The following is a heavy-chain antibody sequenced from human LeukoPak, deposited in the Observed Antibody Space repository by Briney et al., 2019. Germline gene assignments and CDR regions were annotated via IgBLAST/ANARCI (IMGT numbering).Heavy chain of an antibody. CDR1: GFTFNMYG. Sequence: PGRSLRLSCAASGFTFNMYGMLWVRQAPGKGLEWVAGMSNDGSTKVYADTVNGRFTISRDSSKMSMFLQMNSLRAEHTAVYYCAKAAYCTSTSCHFSGYAQRPLDSWGQGTLVTVSS. D-gene: IGHD2-2*01. V-gene: IGHV3-30*18. CDR2: MSNDGSTK. J-gene: IGHJ4*02. CDR3: AKAAYCTSTSCHFSGYAQRPLDS.